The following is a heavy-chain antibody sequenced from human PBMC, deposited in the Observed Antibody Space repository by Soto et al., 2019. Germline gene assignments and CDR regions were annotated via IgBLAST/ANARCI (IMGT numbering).Heavy chain of an antibody. CDR1: GDTFTSYG. J-gene: IGHJ6*03. V-gene: IGHV1-18*01. Sequence: ASVKVSCKASGDTFTSYGISWVRQAPGQGLEWMGWISAYNGNTNYAQKLQGRVTMTTDTSTSTAYMELRSLRSDDTAVYYCARDSTYCSGGSCYFHYCYYMDFWGKRTTVIVS. CDR2: ISAYNGNT. CDR3: ARDSTYCSGGSCYFHYCYYMDF. D-gene: IGHD2-15*01.